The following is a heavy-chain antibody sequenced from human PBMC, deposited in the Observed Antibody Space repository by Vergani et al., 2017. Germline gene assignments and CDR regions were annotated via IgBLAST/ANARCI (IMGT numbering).Heavy chain of an antibody. V-gene: IGHV1-69*01. CDR3: ARDLHYDFWSGYPSYMDV. Sequence: QVQLVQSGAEVKKPGSSVKVSCKASGGTFSSYAISWVRQAPGQGLEWMGGIIPIFGTANYAQKFQGRVTITADESTSTAYMELSRLRSDDTAVYYCARDLHYDFWSGYPSYMDVWGKGTTVTVSS. CDR1: GGTFSSYA. J-gene: IGHJ6*03. CDR2: IIPIFGTA. D-gene: IGHD3-3*01.